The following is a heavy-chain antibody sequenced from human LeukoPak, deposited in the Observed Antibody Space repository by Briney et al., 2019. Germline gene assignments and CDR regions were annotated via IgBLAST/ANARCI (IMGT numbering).Heavy chain of an antibody. CDR2: IYHSGST. CDR3: ARMAVPAAMLDY. Sequence: GEIYHSGSTNYNPSLKSRVTISVDESKNQFSLKLSSVTAADTAVYYCARMAVPAAMLDYWGQGTLVTVSS. J-gene: IGHJ4*02. V-gene: IGHV4-4*02. D-gene: IGHD2-2*01.